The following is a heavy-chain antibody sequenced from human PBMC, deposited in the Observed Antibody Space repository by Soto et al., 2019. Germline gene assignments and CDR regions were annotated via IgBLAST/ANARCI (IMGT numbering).Heavy chain of an antibody. J-gene: IGHJ6*02. CDR3: ARDGDYGDYYYYYYGMDV. D-gene: IGHD4-17*01. V-gene: IGHV1-69*13. Sequence: ASVKVSCKASGGTFSSYAISWVRQAPGQGLEWMGGIIPIFGTANYAQKFQGRVTITADEPTSTAYMELSSLRSEDTAVYYCARDGDYGDYYYYYYGMDVWGQGTTVTVSS. CDR2: IIPIFGTA. CDR1: GGTFSSYA.